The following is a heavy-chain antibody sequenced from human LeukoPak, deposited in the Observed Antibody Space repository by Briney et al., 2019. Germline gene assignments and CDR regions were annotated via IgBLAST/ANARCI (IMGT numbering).Heavy chain of an antibody. CDR2: IYYSGST. CDR1: GGSISSYY. J-gene: IGHJ4*02. V-gene: IGHV4-59*01. Sequence: SETLSLTCTVSGGSISSYYWSWIRQPPGKGLEWIGYIYYSGSTNYNPSLKSRVTISVDTSKDQFSLKLSSVTAADTAVYYCARTKYHRYHYDSSGYYYFDYWGQGTLVTVSS. CDR3: ARTKYHRYHYDSSGYYYFDY. D-gene: IGHD3-22*01.